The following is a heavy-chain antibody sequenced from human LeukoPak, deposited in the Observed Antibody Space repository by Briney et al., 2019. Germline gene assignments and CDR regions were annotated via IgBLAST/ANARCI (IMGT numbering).Heavy chain of an antibody. CDR3: ARVLAYYDILTGYHDSYGMDV. CDR2: INPNSGGT. CDR1: GYTFTGYY. Sequence: ASVKVACKASGYTFTGYYMHWVRQAPGQGLEWMGWINPNSGGTNYAQKFQGRVTMTRDTSISTAYTELSRLRSDDTAVYYCARVLAYYDILTGYHDSYGMDVWGQGTTVTVSS. V-gene: IGHV1-2*02. J-gene: IGHJ6*02. D-gene: IGHD3-9*01.